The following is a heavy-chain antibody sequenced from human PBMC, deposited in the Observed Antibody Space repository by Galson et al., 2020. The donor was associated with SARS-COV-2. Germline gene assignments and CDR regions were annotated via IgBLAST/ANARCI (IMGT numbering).Heavy chain of an antibody. CDR2: ISDDGHKD. CDR3: ARSPRDIGAAGHLDY. V-gene: IGHV3-30-3*01. J-gene: IGHJ4*02. D-gene: IGHD6-13*01. CDR1: GLSFIYFP. Sequence: GGSLRLSCSASGLSFIYFPMHWVRQAPGQGLERVATISDDGHKDYYTDAVKGRFIISKDDSKTTVYLQMNRLRPEDTGFYYCARSPRDIGAAGHLDYWGQGTLVTVSS.